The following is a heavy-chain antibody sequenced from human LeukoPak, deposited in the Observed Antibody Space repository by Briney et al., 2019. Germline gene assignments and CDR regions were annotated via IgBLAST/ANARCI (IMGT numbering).Heavy chain of an antibody. CDR1: GFTFGSYA. V-gene: IGHV3-30-3*01. CDR2: ISYDGSNK. J-gene: IGHJ6*02. Sequence: GGSLRLSCAASGFTFGSYAMHWVRQAPGKGLEWVAVISYDGSNKYYADSVKGRFTISRDNSKNTLYLQMNSLRAEDTAVYYCARGSRRTHYYYYGMDVWGQGTTVTVSS. CDR3: ARGSRRTHYYYYGMDV.